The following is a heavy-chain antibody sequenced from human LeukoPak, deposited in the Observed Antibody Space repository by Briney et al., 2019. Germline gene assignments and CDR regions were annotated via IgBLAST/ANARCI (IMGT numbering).Heavy chain of an antibody. Sequence: ASVKVSCKASGYTLTNYYIHWVRQAPGQGLEWMGLINPSGGNTNYAQNFQGRVTMTRDTSASTVYMELSSLRSEDTAIYYCARIRDGYNDAYDIWGQGTVVTVPS. CDR1: GYTLTNYY. V-gene: IGHV1-46*01. CDR2: INPSGGNT. J-gene: IGHJ3*02. CDR3: ARIRDGYNDAYDI. D-gene: IGHD5-24*01.